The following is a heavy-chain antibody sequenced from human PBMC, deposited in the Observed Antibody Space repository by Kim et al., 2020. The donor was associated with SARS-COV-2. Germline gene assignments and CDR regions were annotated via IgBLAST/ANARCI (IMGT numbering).Heavy chain of an antibody. CDR3: ARRCSASGPYDY. V-gene: IGHV1-3*01. CDR1: GYTFSSVD. CDR2: INAGKGNT. J-gene: IGHJ4*02. Sequence: ASVKVSCKASGYTFSSVDLYWLRQAPGQRLEWMGRINAGKGNTEYSQKFQGRVTISRDTSASTAYMELSSLTSEDTAMYYCARRCSASGPYDYWGQGTLVTVSS. D-gene: IGHD3-10*01.